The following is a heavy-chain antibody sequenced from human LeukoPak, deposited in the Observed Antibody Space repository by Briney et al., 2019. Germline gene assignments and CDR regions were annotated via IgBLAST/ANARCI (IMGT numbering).Heavy chain of an antibody. CDR3: AKDLGIGYCSGGSCYSGNHYYYYGMDV. CDR2: ISGSGGST. CDR1: GFTFSSYA. V-gene: IGHV3-23*01. D-gene: IGHD2-15*01. Sequence: PGGSLRLSCAASGFTFSSYAMSWVRQAPGKGLEWVSAISGSGGSTYYADSVKGRFTISRDNSKNTLYLQMNSLRAEDTAVYYCAKDLGIGYCSGGSCYSGNHYYYYGMDVWGQGTTVTVSS. J-gene: IGHJ6*02.